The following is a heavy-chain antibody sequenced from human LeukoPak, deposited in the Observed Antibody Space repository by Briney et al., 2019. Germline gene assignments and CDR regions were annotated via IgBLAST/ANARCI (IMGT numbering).Heavy chain of an antibody. CDR1: GGTFSSYA. D-gene: IGHD3-10*01. Sequence: SVKVSCKASGGTFSSYAISWVRQAPGQGLEWMGGIIPIFGTANYAQKFQGRVTISTDESTSTAYMELSSLRSEDTAVYYCARVPGSGYYYYYMDVWGKGTTVTVSS. CDR3: ARVPGSGYYYYYMDV. J-gene: IGHJ6*03. CDR2: IIPIFGTA. V-gene: IGHV1-69*05.